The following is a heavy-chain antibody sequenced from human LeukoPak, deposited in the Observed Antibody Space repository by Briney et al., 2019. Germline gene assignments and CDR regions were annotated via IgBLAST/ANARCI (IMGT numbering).Heavy chain of an antibody. V-gene: IGHV4-34*01. D-gene: IGHD3-3*01. CDR2: INHSGST. CDR3: ARDPTYYDFWSGYYAGGLFDY. Sequence: TSETLSLTCAVYGGSFSGYYWSWIRQPPGKGLEWIGEINHSGSTNYNPSLKSRVTISVDTSKNQFSLKLSSVTAADTAVYYCARDPTYYDFWSGYYAGGLFDYWGQGTLVTVSS. CDR1: GGSFSGYY. J-gene: IGHJ4*02.